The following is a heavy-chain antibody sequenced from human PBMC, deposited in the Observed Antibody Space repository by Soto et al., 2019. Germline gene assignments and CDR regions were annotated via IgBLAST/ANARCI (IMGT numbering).Heavy chain of an antibody. CDR3: ARAYYYDSSGYLNWFYA. D-gene: IGHD3-22*01. Sequence: GGSLRLSCAASGFAFSSYSMNWVRQAPGKGLEWVSYISSSSSTIYYADSVKGRFTISRDNAKNSLYLQMNSLRAEDTAVYYCARAYYYDSSGYLNWFYAWGQGTLVTVSS. CDR1: GFAFSSYS. J-gene: IGHJ5*02. CDR2: ISSSSSTI. V-gene: IGHV3-48*01.